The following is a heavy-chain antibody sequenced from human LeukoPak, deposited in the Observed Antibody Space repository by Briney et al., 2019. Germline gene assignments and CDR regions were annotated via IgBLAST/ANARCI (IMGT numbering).Heavy chain of an antibody. J-gene: IGHJ4*02. CDR1: GYTFTSYD. V-gene: IGHV1-8*01. D-gene: IGHD4-17*01. CDR3: ARDPGAYGDYFRPSGWDS. Sequence: ASVKVSCKASGYTFTSYDINWVRQATGQGLEWMGWMNPNSGNTGYAQKFQGRVTITADKSTSTAYMELSNLISEDTAVYYCARDPGAYGDYFRPSGWDSWGQGTLVTVSS. CDR2: MNPNSGNT.